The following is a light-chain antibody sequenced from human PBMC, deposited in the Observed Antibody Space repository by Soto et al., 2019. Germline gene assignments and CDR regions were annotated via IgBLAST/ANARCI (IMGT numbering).Light chain of an antibody. CDR2: EDN. Sequence: QSVLTQPLSASGSPGQAVIISCTGISGDVGGYNYVSWFQQHPGKAPKLIIHEDNKRPSGVPDRFSGSKSGNTASLTVPGLQAEGEGTYYSSSYEGYNSVVFGTGTKVTVL. J-gene: IGLJ1*01. CDR1: SGDVGGYNY. V-gene: IGLV2-8*01. CDR3: SSYEGYNSVV.